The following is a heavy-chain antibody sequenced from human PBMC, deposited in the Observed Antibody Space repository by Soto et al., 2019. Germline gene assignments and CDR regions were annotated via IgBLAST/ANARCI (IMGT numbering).Heavy chain of an antibody. Sequence: GGPNRVSSTALGLTCGGYSGNCIRQAPGKGLEWVSSISSSSIYIYYATSLKGRFTISRDNAKNSLYLQMNSLRAEDTAVYYCARGWLRDPWMHWGQGALVTVSS. CDR2: ISSSSIYI. CDR1: GLTCGGYS. J-gene: IGHJ4*02. CDR3: ARGWLRDPWMH. V-gene: IGHV3-21*01. D-gene: IGHD5-12*01.